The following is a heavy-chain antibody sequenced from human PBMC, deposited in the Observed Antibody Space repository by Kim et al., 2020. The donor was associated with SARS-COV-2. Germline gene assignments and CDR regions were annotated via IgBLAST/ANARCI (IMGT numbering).Heavy chain of an antibody. CDR1: GDSVSSNSAA. D-gene: IGHD6-13*01. CDR3: ARVVRAAAGPYYYYGMDV. V-gene: IGHV6-1*01. CDR2: TYYRSKWYN. J-gene: IGHJ6*02. Sequence: SQTLSLTCAISGDSVSSNSAAWNWIRQSPSRGLEWLGRTYYRSKWYNDYAVSVKSRITINPDTSKNQFSLQLNSVTPEDTAVYYCARVVRAAAGPYYYYGMDVWGQGTTVTVSS.